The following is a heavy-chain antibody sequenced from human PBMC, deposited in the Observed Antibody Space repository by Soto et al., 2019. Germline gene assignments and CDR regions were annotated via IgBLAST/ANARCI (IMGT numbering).Heavy chain of an antibody. CDR3: GRGAGTSKIYAMGMDV. Sequence: QAPLVQSGLEVQKPGASMKVSCKASAFNLRSYSIHWVRQAPGQRLEWMGQINGDSGKPRYSHRFEGRVTFKRDTDASTATLELHSLRPEDTAVYYCGRGAGTSKIYAMGMDVWGQGTAVSVSS. CDR1: AFNLRSYS. J-gene: IGHJ6*02. V-gene: IGHV1-3*01. CDR2: INGDSGKP. D-gene: IGHD2-2*01.